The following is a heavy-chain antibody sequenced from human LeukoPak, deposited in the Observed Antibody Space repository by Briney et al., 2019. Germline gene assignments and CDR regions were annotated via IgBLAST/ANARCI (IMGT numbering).Heavy chain of an antibody. J-gene: IGHJ4*02. CDR2: IRSKAYGGTT. CDR1: GFTFGDYA. V-gene: IGHV3-49*03. Sequence: AGGSLRLSCTASGFTFGDYAMSWFRQAPGKGLEWVGFIRSKAYGGTTEYAASVKGRFTISRDDSKSIAYLQMNSLKTEDTAVYYCTRVPDYIAVAGTIDYWGQGTLVTVSS. D-gene: IGHD6-19*01. CDR3: TRVPDYIAVAGTIDY.